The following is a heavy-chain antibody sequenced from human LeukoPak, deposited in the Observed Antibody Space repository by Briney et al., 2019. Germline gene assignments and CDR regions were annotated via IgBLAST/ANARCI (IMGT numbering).Heavy chain of an antibody. V-gene: IGHV5-51*01. CDR1: GYSFAGYW. CDR3: ASFVGGYSGYLPHWYFDL. D-gene: IGHD5-12*01. J-gene: IGHJ2*01. Sequence: GESLKISCKGSGYSFAGYWIGWVRQMPGKGLEWMGIIYPGDSDTRYSPSFQGQVTISADKSISTAYLQWSSLKASDTAMYYCASFVGGYSGYLPHWYFDLWGRGTLVTVSS. CDR2: IYPGDSDT.